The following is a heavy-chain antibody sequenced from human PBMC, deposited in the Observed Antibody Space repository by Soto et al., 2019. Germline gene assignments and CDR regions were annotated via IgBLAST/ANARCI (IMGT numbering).Heavy chain of an antibody. CDR2: IVVGSGNT. CDR1: GFTFTSSA. Sequence: SVKVSCTASGFTFTSSAVQWVRQARGQRLEWIGWIVVGSGNTNYAQKFQERVTITRDMSTSTAYMELSSLRSEDTAVYYCAAWYYYDSSGYYYFDYWGQGTLVTVSS. J-gene: IGHJ4*02. CDR3: AAWYYYDSSGYYYFDY. V-gene: IGHV1-58*01. D-gene: IGHD3-22*01.